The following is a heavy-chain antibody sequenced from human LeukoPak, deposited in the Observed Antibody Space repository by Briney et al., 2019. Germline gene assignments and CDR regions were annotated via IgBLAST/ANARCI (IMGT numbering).Heavy chain of an antibody. CDR1: GYTFTGYY. D-gene: IGHD2-8*01. J-gene: IGHJ4*02. CDR3: ARVRSYCTNGVCYWDLDY. Sequence: ASVKLSCKASGYTFTGYYMHWVRQAPGQGLEWMGWINPNSGGTNYAQKFQGRVTMTRDTSISTAYMELSRLRSDDTAVYYCARVRSYCTNGVCYWDLDYWGQGTLVTVSS. V-gene: IGHV1-2*02. CDR2: INPNSGGT.